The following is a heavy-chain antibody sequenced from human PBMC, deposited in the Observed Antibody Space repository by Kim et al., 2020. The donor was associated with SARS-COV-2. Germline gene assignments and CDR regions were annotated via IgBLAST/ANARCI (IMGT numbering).Heavy chain of an antibody. J-gene: IGHJ6*01. CDR1: GFTFNNYA. CDR2: ISGSGNGI. V-gene: IGHV3-23*01. D-gene: IGHD2-21*02. CDR3: ATTTLLFHYCGIDV. Sequence: GGSLRLSCTASGFTFNNYAMNWVRQGPGKGLEWVASISGSGNGIYYADSVKGRFTITRDNSKNTLFLQMNRLRVEDTALYYCATTTLLFHYCGIDVWGHGTTVTVSS.